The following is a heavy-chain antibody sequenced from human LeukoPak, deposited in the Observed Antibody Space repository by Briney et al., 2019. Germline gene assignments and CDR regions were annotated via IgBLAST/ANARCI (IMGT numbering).Heavy chain of an antibody. Sequence: GGSLRLSCAASGFTFSSYSMNWVRQAPGKGLEWVSSISSSSSYIYYADSVKGRFTISRDNARNSLYLQMNSLRAEDTAVYYCARGAATTDNPPVITPSKNHMEPDYWGQGTLVTVSS. CDR2: ISSSSSYI. V-gene: IGHV3-21*01. J-gene: IGHJ4*02. CDR3: ARGAATTDNPPVITPSKNHMEPDY. D-gene: IGHD4-17*01. CDR1: GFTFSSYS.